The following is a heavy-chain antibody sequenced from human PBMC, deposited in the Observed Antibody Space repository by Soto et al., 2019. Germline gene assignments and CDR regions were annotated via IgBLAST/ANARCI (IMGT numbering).Heavy chain of an antibody. V-gene: IGHV4-30-2*01. CDR2: THVSGDT. J-gene: IGHJ4*02. D-gene: IGHD3-10*01. Sequence: QLQLQESGSGLVKPSQTLSLNCAVSGVSISDGGYSWSWIRQPPGKGLEWIGYTHVSGDTYYNPPLTGRVTLSVDRLRNQFSLNLRSMTAADTAVYYCARSPFYGSKRHFDYWGQGTLVSVSS. CDR3: ARSPFYGSKRHFDY. CDR1: GVSISDGGYS.